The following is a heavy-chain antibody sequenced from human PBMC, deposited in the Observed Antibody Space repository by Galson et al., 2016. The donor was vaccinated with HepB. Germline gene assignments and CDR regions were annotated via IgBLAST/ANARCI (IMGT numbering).Heavy chain of an antibody. D-gene: IGHD6-13*01. J-gene: IGHJ4*02. CDR2: IKEDGGEK. V-gene: IGHV3-7*01. CDR3: TRDFGYSNCD. Sequence: SLRLSCADSGFTSSYYWMSWVRQGPGKGLEWVGNIKEDGGEKYYVDSVKGRFSTCRDNAKNSLYLQMNSLRVEDTAVYYCTRDFGYSNCDWGQGTLVTVSS. CDR1: GFTSSYYW.